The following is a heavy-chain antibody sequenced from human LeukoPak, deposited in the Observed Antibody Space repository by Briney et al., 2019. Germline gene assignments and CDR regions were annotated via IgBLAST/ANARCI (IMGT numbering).Heavy chain of an antibody. Sequence: SETLSLTCAAYGGSFSGYYWSWIRQPPGKGLEWIGEINHSGSTNYNPSLKSRVTISVDTSKNQFSLKLSSVTAADTAVYCCARVIRADLDLVYSSGWFDYWGQGTLVTVSS. CDR1: GGSFSGYY. CDR3: ARVIRADLDLVYSSGWFDY. V-gene: IGHV4-34*01. CDR2: INHSGST. D-gene: IGHD6-19*01. J-gene: IGHJ4*02.